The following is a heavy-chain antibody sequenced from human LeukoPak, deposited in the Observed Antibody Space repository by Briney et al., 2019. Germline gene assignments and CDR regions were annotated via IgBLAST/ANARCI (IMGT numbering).Heavy chain of an antibody. D-gene: IGHD3-3*01. CDR2: IKSKTDGGTT. V-gene: IGHV3-15*01. CDR3: TTSVLRFFPYAFDI. Sequence: GGSLRLSCAASGFTFSNAWMSWVRQAPGKGLEWVGRIKSKTDGGTTDYAAPVKGRFTISRDDSKNTLYLQMNSLKTEDTAVYYCTTSVLRFFPYAFDIWGQGTMVTVSS. CDR1: GFTFSNAW. J-gene: IGHJ3*02.